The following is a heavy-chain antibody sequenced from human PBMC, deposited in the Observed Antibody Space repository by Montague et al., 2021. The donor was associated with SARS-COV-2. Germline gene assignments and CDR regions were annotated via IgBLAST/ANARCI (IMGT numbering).Heavy chain of an antibody. J-gene: IGHJ4*02. CDR2: IYHSGSA. D-gene: IGHD1-26*01. CDR3: ARVPDSGTYWWGDY. Sequence: SETLSLTCTISGGSISSTSYYWGWIRQPPGKGLEWIGSIYHSGSAYYNPSLKSRVTISIDTSKNQFSLKLSSVTAADTAVYYCARVPDSGTYWWGDYRGQGTLVTVSS. CDR1: GGSISSTSYY. V-gene: IGHV4-39*07.